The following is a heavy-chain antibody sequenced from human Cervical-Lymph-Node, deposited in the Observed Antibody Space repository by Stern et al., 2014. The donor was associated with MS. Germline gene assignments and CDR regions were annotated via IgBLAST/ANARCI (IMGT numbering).Heavy chain of an antibody. CDR2: IYYSGAT. CDR1: GGSISSGGHY. J-gene: IGHJ5*02. CDR3: ASRWSGTYYGQNWFDP. D-gene: IGHD1-26*01. Sequence: QVQLQESGPGLVKPSQTLSLTCTVSGGSISSGGHYWSWIRQHPGKGLEWIGYIYYSGATFYNPSLKSRVTISLDTSKNQFSLKLSSVTAADTAVYYCASRWSGTYYGQNWFDPWGQGTLVTVSS. V-gene: IGHV4-31*03.